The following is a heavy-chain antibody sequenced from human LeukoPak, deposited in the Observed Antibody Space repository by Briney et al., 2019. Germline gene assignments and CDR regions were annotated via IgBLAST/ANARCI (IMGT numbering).Heavy chain of an antibody. CDR1: GYTFTGFY. CDR3: ARGECSTTSCYTDFDY. CDR2: INPSGDYT. D-gene: IGHD2-2*02. V-gene: IGHV1-46*01. Sequence: ASVKVSCKTSGYTFTGFYIHRVRQAPGQGLEWMGIINPSGDYTNYAQKFQGRVTMIGDTSTSTVFMELSSLRSEDTAVYYCARGECSTTSCYTDFDYWGQGTLVTVSS. J-gene: IGHJ4*02.